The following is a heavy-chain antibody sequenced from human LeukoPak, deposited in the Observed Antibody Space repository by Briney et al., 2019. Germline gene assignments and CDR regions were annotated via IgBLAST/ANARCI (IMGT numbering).Heavy chain of an antibody. D-gene: IGHD2-15*01. CDR2: ISTSSSYI. CDR1: GFTFSSYS. J-gene: IGHJ5*02. Sequence: GGSLRLSCAASGFTFSSYSMNWVRQAPGKGLEWVSSISTSSSYIYYADSVKGRFTISRDNARNSLYLQLNSLRAEDTAVYYCARGRAVVAAGDNWFDPWGQGTLVTVSS. CDR3: ARGRAVVAAGDNWFDP. V-gene: IGHV3-21*01.